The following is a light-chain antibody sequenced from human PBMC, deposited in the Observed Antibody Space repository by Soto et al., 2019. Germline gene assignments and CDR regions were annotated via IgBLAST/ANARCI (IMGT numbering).Light chain of an antibody. CDR3: SSYTSSNTPYV. CDR1: SSDVGAYNF. J-gene: IGLJ1*01. CDR2: EVT. V-gene: IGLV2-14*01. Sequence: QSVLTQPASVSGSPGQSITISCTGSSSDVGAYNFVSWYQHHPGKAPKLILYEVTTHPSGVSSRFSGSKSGNTASLTISGLQADDEANHYCSSYTSSNTPYVFGTGTKVTVL.